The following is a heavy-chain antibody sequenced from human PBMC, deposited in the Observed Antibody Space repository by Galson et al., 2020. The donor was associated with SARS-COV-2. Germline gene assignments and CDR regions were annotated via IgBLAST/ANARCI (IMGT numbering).Heavy chain of an antibody. V-gene: IGHV3-21*06. D-gene: IGHD2-15*01. J-gene: IGHJ4*02. CDR1: TFSLSDYS. CDR3: AREDCSGDACLCFDS. Sequence: GGSLRLSCEGSTFSLSDYSIHWVRQAPGKGLEWVSLISRTSNFIYYAESVKGRFTISRDNAKNLVYLQMNNLRVEDTAVYYCAREDCSGDACLCFDSWGQGTLVTVSS. CDR2: ISRTSNFI.